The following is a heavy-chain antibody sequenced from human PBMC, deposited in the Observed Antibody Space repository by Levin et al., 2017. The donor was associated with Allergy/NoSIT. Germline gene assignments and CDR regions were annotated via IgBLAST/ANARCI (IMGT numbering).Heavy chain of an antibody. CDR1: GFTVSSHY. D-gene: IGHD3-10*01. CDR2: IYSGGDT. CDR3: ARNHAWYGAGYFDY. J-gene: IGHJ4*02. Sequence: GESLKISCAASGFTVSSHYMSWVRQAPGKGLEWVSVIYSGGDTYYADSVMGQFTISRDNSKNTLSLQMNSLRAEDTAVYYCARNHAWYGAGYFDYWGQGTLVSVSS. V-gene: IGHV3-66*02.